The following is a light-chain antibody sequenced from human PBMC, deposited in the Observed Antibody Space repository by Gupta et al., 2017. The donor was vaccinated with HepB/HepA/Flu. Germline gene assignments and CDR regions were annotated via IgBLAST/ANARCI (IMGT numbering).Light chain of an antibody. Sequence: QAVVTQEPSLTVSPGGTVTLTCAPSTGPVTSGHYPYWFQQKPGQAPRTLIYDTSNKHSWTPARFSGSLLGGKAALTLSGAQPEDEAEYYCLLSYIGSRAFGGGTKLTVL. CDR1: TGPVTSGHY. CDR2: DTS. V-gene: IGLV7-46*01. CDR3: LLSYIGSRA. J-gene: IGLJ3*02.